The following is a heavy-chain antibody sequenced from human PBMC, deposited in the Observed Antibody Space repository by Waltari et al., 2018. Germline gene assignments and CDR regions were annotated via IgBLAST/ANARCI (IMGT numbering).Heavy chain of an antibody. V-gene: IGHV1-69*13. CDR1: GGTFSSYA. J-gene: IGHJ4*02. Sequence: VQLVQSGAEVKKPGSSVKVSCKASGGTFSSYAISWVRQAPGQWLEWMGGIIPIFDTANYAQKCQGRVTITANESTSTAYMGLSSLRSEDTAVYYCARGGGQVATIAYFDYWGQGTLVTVSS. CDR3: ARGGGQVATIAYFDY. D-gene: IGHD5-12*01. CDR2: IIPIFDTA.